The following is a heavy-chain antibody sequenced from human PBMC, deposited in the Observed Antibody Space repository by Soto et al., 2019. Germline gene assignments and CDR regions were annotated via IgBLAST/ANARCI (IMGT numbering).Heavy chain of an antibody. V-gene: IGHV5-51*01. D-gene: IGHD2-21*01. Sequence: XESLKISCEFSGYNFYDYWIAWVRQMPGKGLECLGIIYPGDSETRYSPSFQGQVTMSADMSINTAYLQWSSLKASDTAIYYCARRPTSRDFDYWGQGTLVTVSS. CDR1: GYNFYDYW. CDR3: ARRPTSRDFDY. CDR2: IYPGDSET. J-gene: IGHJ4*02.